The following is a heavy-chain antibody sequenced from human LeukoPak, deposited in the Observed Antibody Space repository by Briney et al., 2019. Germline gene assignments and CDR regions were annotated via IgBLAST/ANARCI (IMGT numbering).Heavy chain of an antibody. CDR1: GGSISSSSYY. V-gene: IGHV4-39*01. CDR2: IYYSGST. D-gene: IGHD3-10*01. Sequence: PSETLSLTCTVSGGSISSSSYYWGWIRQPPGKGLEWIGSIYYSGSTYYNPSLKSRVTISVDTSKNQFSLKLSSVTAADTAVYYCARRGITMVRGVRDYWGQGTLVTVSS. J-gene: IGHJ4*02. CDR3: ARRGITMVRGVRDY.